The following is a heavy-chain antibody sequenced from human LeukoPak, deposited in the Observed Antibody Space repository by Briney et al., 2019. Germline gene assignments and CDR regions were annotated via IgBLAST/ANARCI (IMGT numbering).Heavy chain of an antibody. CDR3: ARGRGGFYYYYMDV. CDR1: GYTFTGYY. Sequence: ASVKVSCKASGYTFTGYYMHWVRQAPGQGLEWMGWINPNSGGTNYALKFQGRVTMTRDTSISTAYMELSRLRSDDTAVYYCARGRGGFYYYYMDVWGKGTTVTVSS. J-gene: IGHJ6*03. CDR2: INPNSGGT. V-gene: IGHV1-2*02.